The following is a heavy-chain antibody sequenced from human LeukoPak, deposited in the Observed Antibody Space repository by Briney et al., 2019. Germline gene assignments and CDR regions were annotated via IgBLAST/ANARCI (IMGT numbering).Heavy chain of an antibody. D-gene: IGHD3-22*01. V-gene: IGHV4-34*01. Sequence: SETLSLTCAVYGGSFSGYYWSWIRQPPGKGLEWIGEINHSGSTNYNPSLKSRVTISVDTSKNQFSLKLSSVTAADTAVYYCARGLSAYYYDSSGSPEDYRGQGTLVTVSS. CDR1: GGSFSGYY. CDR3: ARGLSAYYYDSSGSPEDY. CDR2: INHSGST. J-gene: IGHJ4*02.